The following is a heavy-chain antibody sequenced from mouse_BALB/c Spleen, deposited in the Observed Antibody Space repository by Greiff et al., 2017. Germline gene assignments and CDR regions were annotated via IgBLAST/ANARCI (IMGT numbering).Heavy chain of an antibody. CDR2: INPSTGYT. Sequence: VQLQESGAELAKPGASVKMSCKASGYTFTSYWMHWVKQRPGQGLEWIGYINPSTGYTEYNQKFKDKATLTADKSSSTAYMQLSSLTSEDSAVYYCARWDYYGSRGDYWGQGTTLTVSS. V-gene: IGHV1-7*01. CDR1: GYTFTSYW. J-gene: IGHJ2*01. D-gene: IGHD1-1*01. CDR3: ARWDYYGSRGDY.